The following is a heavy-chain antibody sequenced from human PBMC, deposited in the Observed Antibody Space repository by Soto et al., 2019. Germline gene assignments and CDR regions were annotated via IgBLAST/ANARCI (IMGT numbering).Heavy chain of an antibody. CDR3: ARDGRVVKGATYSYYSYAMDV. D-gene: IGHD1-26*01. CDR2: ISYDGSNQ. V-gene: IGHV3-30-3*01. J-gene: IGHJ6*02. CDR1: GFTFSSYS. Sequence: QVQLVESGGGVVQPERSLRLSCAASGFTFSSYSMHWVRQAPGTGLEWLAVISYDGSNQYYADSVKGRFTISRDNSRNTLYLQMNSLRTGDTAVYYCARDGRVVKGATYSYYSYAMDVWGQGATVTVSS.